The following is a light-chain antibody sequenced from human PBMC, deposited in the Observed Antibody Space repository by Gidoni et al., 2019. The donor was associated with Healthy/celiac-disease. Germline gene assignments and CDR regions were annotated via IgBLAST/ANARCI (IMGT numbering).Light chain of an antibody. CDR1: SGHSSYA. J-gene: IGLJ2*01. CDR3: QTWGTGIHVV. Sequence: QLVLTQSPSASASLGGAQVLLIEAQPSVKLTCTLSSGHSSYAIAWHQQQPEKGPRYLMKLNSDGSHSKGDGIPDRFSGSSSGAERYLTISSLQSEDEADYYCQTWGTGIHVVFGGGTKLTVL. V-gene: IGLV4-69*01. CDR2: LNSDGSH.